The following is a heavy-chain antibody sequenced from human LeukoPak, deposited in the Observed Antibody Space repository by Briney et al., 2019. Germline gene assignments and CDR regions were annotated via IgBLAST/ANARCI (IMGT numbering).Heavy chain of an antibody. Sequence: GASVKVSCKASGYTFSDYAIHWVRQAPGQGLEWMGWVNPNTGGTSYAQKFQGRVTMTRDTSISTAYMQLNRLTSDDTAVYYCAGEPVAAAMGASSGAWGQGTLVTVSS. CDR1: GYTFSDYA. V-gene: IGHV1-2*02. D-gene: IGHD5-18*01. CDR2: VNPNTGGT. CDR3: AGEPVAAAMGASSGA. J-gene: IGHJ5*02.